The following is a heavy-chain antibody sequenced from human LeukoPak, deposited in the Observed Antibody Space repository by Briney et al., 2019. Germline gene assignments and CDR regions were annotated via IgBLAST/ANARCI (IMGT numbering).Heavy chain of an antibody. J-gene: IGHJ4*02. V-gene: IGHV4-39*07. CDR3: ARAPRIYVDWSNFDY. Sequence: SETLSLTCTVSGGSISSSSYYWGWIRQPPGKGLEWIGSIYYSGSTYYNPSLKSRVTISVDTSKNQFSLKLSSVTAADTAVYYCARAPRIYVDWSNFDYWGQGTLVTVSS. CDR2: IYYSGST. CDR1: GGSISSSSYY. D-gene: IGHD3-9*01.